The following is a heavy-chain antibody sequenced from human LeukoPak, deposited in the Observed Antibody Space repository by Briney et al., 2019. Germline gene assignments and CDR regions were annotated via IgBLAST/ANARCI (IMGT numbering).Heavy chain of an antibody. V-gene: IGHV4-59*12. CDR2: IYYSGST. J-gene: IGHJ5*02. Sequence: SETLSLTCTVSGGSISSYYWSWIRQPPGKGLEWIGYIYYSGSTNYNPSLKSRVTISVDTSKNQFSLKLSPVTAADTAVYYCARVGKNDYGDYGQQDNNWFDPWGQGTLVTVSS. D-gene: IGHD4-17*01. CDR1: GGSISSYY. CDR3: ARVGKNDYGDYGQQDNNWFDP.